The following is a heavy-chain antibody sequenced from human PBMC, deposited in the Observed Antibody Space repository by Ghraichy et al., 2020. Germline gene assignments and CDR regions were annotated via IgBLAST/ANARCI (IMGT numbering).Heavy chain of an antibody. CDR1: GFIFRTYW. Sequence: GGSLRLSCAASGFIFRTYWMTWVRRAPGEGLEWVANIKFDGSEKFYVDSVKGRFTISRDNAKSLLYLYMNSLRADDTAVYYCARQYYDDGSGYRPIDYWGQGVLVTVSS. V-gene: IGHV3-7*03. CDR2: IKFDGSEK. D-gene: IGHD3-22*01. J-gene: IGHJ4*02. CDR3: ARQYYDDGSGYRPIDY.